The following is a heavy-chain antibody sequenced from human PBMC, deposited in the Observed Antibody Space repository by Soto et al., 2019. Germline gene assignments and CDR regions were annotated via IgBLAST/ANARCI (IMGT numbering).Heavy chain of an antibody. J-gene: IGHJ4*02. V-gene: IGHV1-69*12. D-gene: IGHD2-15*01. CDR1: GGTFSSYA. Sequence: QVQLVQSGAEVKKPGSSVKVSCKASGGTFSSYAISWVRQAPGQGLEWMGGIIPIFGTANYAQKSQGRVTITADESTSTAYMQLSSLRSEDTAVYYCASLYCSGGSCYYDFDYWGQGTLVTVSS. CDR2: IIPIFGTA. CDR3: ASLYCSGGSCYYDFDY.